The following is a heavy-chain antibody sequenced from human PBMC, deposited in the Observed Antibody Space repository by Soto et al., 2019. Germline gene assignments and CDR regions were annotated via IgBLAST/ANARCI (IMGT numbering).Heavy chain of an antibody. J-gene: IGHJ4*02. Sequence: ETLSLTCAVSGCSFTSNNWWTWVRQPPGQGLEWIGEIYRTGSTNYNPSLKSRVTISLDKSENQFSLKVTSLTAADTAVYYCASRDPGTSVDYWGQGTLVTVSS. CDR1: GCSFTSNNW. CDR2: IYRTGST. CDR3: ASRDPGTSVDY. D-gene: IGHD1-7*01. V-gene: IGHV4-4*02.